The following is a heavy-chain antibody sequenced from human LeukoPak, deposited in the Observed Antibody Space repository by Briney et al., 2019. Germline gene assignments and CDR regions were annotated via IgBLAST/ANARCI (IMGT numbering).Heavy chain of an antibody. Sequence: SETLSLACAVYGSFSDHSWSWVRQPPGKGLEWIGEIDEKRRTSYSPSLTSRVTMSVDTSKNQFSLKLSSVTAADTAVYFCARHGGPYTWYPYYYCYMDVWGKGTSVTVSS. CDR3: ARHGGPYTWYPYYYCYMDV. J-gene: IGHJ6*03. V-gene: IGHV4-34*01. CDR2: IDEKRRT. CDR1: GSFSDHS. D-gene: IGHD6-13*01.